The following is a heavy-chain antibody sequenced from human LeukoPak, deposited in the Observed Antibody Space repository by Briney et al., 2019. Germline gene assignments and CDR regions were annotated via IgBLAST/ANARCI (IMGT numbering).Heavy chain of an antibody. CDR3: AIIAARPQAVIDY. Sequence: SETLSLTCAVSGGSISSGGYSWSWIRQPPGKGLEWIGEINHSGSTNYNPSLKSRVTISVDTSKNQFSLKLSSVTAADTAVYYCAIIAARPQAVIDYWGQGTLVTVSS. CDR2: INHSGST. CDR1: GGSISSGGYS. J-gene: IGHJ4*02. V-gene: IGHV4-34*01. D-gene: IGHD6-6*01.